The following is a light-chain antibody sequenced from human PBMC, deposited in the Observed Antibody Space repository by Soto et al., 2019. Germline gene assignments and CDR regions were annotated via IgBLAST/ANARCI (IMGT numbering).Light chain of an antibody. Sequence: EIVMTQSPATLSVSPGERATLSCRASQSVSSNLAWYQPKPVQAPRLLIYGASTRATGITARFSGRGSGTEFTLTISSLQSEDFAVYYCQQYNNWPPWTFGQGTKVEIK. CDR1: QSVSSN. CDR2: GAS. J-gene: IGKJ1*01. V-gene: IGKV3-15*01. CDR3: QQYNNWPPWT.